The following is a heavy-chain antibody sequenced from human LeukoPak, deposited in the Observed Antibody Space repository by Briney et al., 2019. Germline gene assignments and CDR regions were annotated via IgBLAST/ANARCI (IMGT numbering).Heavy chain of an antibody. V-gene: IGHV3-23*01. CDR2: ISGSGGST. J-gene: IGHJ4*02. CDR3: AKVPYDYVWGSYRPLYYFDY. D-gene: IGHD3-16*02. Sequence: GGSLRLSCAASGFTFSSYAMSWVRQAPGKGLEWVSAISGSGGSTYYADSVKGRFTISRDNSKSTLYLQMNSLRAEDTAVYYCAKVPYDYVWGSYRPLYYFDYWGQGTLVTVSS. CDR1: GFTFSSYA.